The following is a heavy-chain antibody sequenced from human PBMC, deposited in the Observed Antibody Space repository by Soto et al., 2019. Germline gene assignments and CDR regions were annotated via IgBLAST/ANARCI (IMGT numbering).Heavy chain of an antibody. D-gene: IGHD3-9*01. V-gene: IGHV1-18*01. CDR1: GYNFATYG. CDR2: INPANGNT. Sequence: QVQLVQSGAEVVKPGASVKVSCKASGYNFATYGISWVRQAPGQGLEWMGWINPANGNTNYAQKFRARTTLTSDTSTNTVYMDLRSLRSDDAAVYFCARTPILPERGLDSWGQGTLVSVSS. J-gene: IGHJ4*02. CDR3: ARTPILPERGLDS.